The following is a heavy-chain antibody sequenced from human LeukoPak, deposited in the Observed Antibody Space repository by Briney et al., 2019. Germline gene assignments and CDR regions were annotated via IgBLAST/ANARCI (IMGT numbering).Heavy chain of an antibody. J-gene: IGHJ4*02. CDR2: MYYSGST. Sequence: SETLSLTCTVSGGSISSYYWSWIRQSPGKGLEWIGYMYYSGSTNYNPSLKSRVTLSVDTSKKQLSLKLSSVTAADTAVYYCARDQEGIAAPGTRWGQGTLVTVSS. V-gene: IGHV4-59*01. CDR3: ARDQEGIAAPGTR. CDR1: GGSISSYY. D-gene: IGHD6-13*01.